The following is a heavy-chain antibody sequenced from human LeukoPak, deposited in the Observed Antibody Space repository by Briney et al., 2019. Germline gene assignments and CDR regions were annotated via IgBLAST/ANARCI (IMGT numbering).Heavy chain of an antibody. J-gene: IGHJ4*02. CDR1: GYTLTELS. D-gene: IGHD3-16*02. CDR2: FDPEDGET. CDR3: ATRGYPANYFDY. Sequence: ASVKVSCKVSGYTLTELSMHWVRQAPGKGLEWMGGFDPEDGETIYAQKFQGRVTMTEDTSTDTAYMELSSLRSEDTAVYYCATRGYPANYFDYWGQGTLVTVSS. V-gene: IGHV1-24*01.